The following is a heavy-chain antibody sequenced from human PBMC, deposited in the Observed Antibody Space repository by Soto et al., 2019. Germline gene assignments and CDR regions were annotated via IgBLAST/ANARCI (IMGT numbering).Heavy chain of an antibody. CDR3: ASLNIAVAGTFGVNPNFDY. CDR2: ISYDGSNK. D-gene: IGHD6-19*01. J-gene: IGHJ4*02. V-gene: IGHV3-30-3*01. Sequence: GGSLRLSCAASGFTFSSYAMHWVRQAPGKGLEWVAVISYDGSNKCYADSVKGRFTISRDNSKNTLYLQMNSLRAEDTAVYYCASLNIAVAGTFGVNPNFDYWGQGTLVTVS. CDR1: GFTFSSYA.